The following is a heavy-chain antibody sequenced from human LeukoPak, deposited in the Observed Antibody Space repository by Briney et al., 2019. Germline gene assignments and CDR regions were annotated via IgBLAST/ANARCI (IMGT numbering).Heavy chain of an antibody. CDR2: IYHSGST. V-gene: IGHV4-38-2*01. J-gene: IGHJ4*02. Sequence: SETLSLTCAVSGYSISSGYYWGWIRQPPGKGLEWIGSIYHSGSTYYNPSLKSRVTISVDTSKNQFSLKLSSVTAADTAVYYCAARSYDFWGGSHYYFDYWGQGTLVTVSS. CDR3: AARSYDFWGGSHYYFDY. D-gene: IGHD3-3*01. CDR1: GYSISSGYY.